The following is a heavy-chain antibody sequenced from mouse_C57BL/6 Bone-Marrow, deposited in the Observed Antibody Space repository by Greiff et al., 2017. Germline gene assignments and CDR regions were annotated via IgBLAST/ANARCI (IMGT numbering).Heavy chain of an antibody. V-gene: IGHV1-50*01. J-gene: IGHJ2*01. D-gene: IGHD1-2*01. CDR2: IDPSDSYT. CDR3: ARRDYGGY. CDR1: GYTFTSYW. Sequence: QVQLKQPGAELVKPGASVKLSCKASGYTFTSYWMQWVKQRPGQGLAWIGEIDPSDSYTNYNQKFKGKATLTVDTSSSTADMQLSSLTSEDSAVYYCARRDYGGYWGQGTTLTVSA.